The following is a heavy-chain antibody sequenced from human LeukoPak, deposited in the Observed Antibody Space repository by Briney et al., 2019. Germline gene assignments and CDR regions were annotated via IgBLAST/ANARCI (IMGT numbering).Heavy chain of an antibody. J-gene: IGHJ2*01. CDR1: GDSLKSDSYY. CDR2: IYYSGST. V-gene: IGHV4-39*01. Sequence: SETPSLNCTVSGDSLKSDSYYWGWIRPPPGKGLEWVWTIYYSGSTYYNPSLKSRVTISVDTSKNQFSVKLSSVTAADTALYYCARHKEDFHDSSGPNFWYFDLWGRGTLVTVSS. D-gene: IGHD3-22*01. CDR3: ARHKEDFHDSSGPNFWYFDL.